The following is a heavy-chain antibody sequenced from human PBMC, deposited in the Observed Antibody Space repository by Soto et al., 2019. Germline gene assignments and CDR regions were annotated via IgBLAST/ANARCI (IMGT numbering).Heavy chain of an antibody. CDR2: ISSSSSYI. J-gene: IGHJ5*02. CDR3: ARERTVLRYFDWLPSNWFDP. CDR1: GFTFSSYS. D-gene: IGHD3-9*01. V-gene: IGHV3-21*01. Sequence: EVQLVESGGGLVKPGGSLRLSCAASGFTFSSYSMNWVRQAPGKGLEWVSSISSSSSYIYYADSVKGRFTISRDNAKNSLYLQINSLSAEDTAVYYCARERTVLRYFDWLPSNWFDPWGKGTLVTVSS.